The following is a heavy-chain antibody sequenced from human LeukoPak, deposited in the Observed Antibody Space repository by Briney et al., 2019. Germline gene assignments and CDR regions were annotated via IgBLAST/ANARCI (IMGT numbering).Heavy chain of an antibody. CDR3: AREGHCNTTSCALDVIEI. D-gene: IGHD2-2*01. Sequence: GGSLRLSCAASGFTFSSYAMHWVRQAPGKGLEWVSYISSSSGTIDYADSVKGRFTISRDNAKNSLSLQMKSLRAEDTALYYCAREGHCNTTSCALDVIEIWGQGTLVAVSS. CDR1: GFTFSSYA. J-gene: IGHJ3*02. CDR2: ISSSSGTI. V-gene: IGHV3-48*01.